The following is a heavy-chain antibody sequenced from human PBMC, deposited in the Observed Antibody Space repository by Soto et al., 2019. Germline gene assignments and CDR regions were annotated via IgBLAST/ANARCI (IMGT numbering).Heavy chain of an antibody. Sequence: GASVKVSCKASGYTFTGYYMHWVRQAPGQGLEWMGWINPNSGGTNYAQKFQGWVTMTRDTSISTAYMELSRLRSDDTAVYYCARVGTYCGGDCYYFDYWGQGTLVTVSS. CDR3: ARVGTYCGGDCYYFDY. V-gene: IGHV1-2*04. J-gene: IGHJ4*02. D-gene: IGHD2-21*02. CDR1: GYTFTGYY. CDR2: INPNSGGT.